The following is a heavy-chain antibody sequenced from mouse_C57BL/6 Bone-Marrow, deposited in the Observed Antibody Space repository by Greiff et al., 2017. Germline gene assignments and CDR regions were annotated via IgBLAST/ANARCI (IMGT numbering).Heavy chain of an antibody. CDR2: IYPGSGST. CDR1: GYTFTSYW. CDR3: ADCYYPLYFDY. Sequence: QVHVKQSGAELVKPGASVKMSCKASGYTFTSYWITWVKQRPGQGLEWIGDIYPGSGSTNYNEKFKSKATLTVDTSSSTAYMQLSSLTSEDSAVYYCADCYYPLYFDYWGQGTTLTVSS. D-gene: IGHD2-3*01. V-gene: IGHV1-55*01. J-gene: IGHJ2*01.